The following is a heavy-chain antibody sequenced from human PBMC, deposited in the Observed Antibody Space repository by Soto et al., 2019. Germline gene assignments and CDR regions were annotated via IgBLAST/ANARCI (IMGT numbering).Heavy chain of an antibody. CDR1: GFTFSSFA. Sequence: EVQLLESGGGFVQPGGSLRLSCAASGFTFSSFAMSWVRQDPAKGLEWVSLISGSGATYYADSVKGRFTISRDVSKNALYLQMNSMRMFPLQWLTIYYFSYLGPRDNGHRLTFHIWGQGTMVTVSS. CDR3: YYFSYLGPRDNGHRLTFHI. D-gene: IGHD6-19*01. V-gene: IGHV3-23*01. CDR2: ISGSGAT. J-gene: IGHJ3*02.